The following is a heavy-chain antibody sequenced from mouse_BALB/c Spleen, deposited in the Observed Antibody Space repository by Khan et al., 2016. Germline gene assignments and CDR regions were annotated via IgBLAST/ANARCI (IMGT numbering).Heavy chain of an antibody. D-gene: IGHD1-1*01. CDR3: AREGGITTEGRYFDV. CDR1: GYTFTDYA. J-gene: IGHJ1*01. Sequence: QVQLKQSGPEVVRPGVSVKISCKGSGYTFTDYAMHWVKQSHAKSLEWIGVISTYNGNTNYTQKFKGKATMTVDNSSSTAYMGLGRLTSEDSAIYYCAREGGITTEGRYFDVWGAETTVTVSS. V-gene: IGHV1S137*01. CDR2: ISTYNGNT.